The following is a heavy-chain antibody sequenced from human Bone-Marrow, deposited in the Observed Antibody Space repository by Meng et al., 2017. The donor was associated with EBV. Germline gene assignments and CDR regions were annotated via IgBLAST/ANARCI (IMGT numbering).Heavy chain of an antibody. V-gene: IGHV4-34*01. D-gene: IGHD5-24*01. J-gene: IGHJ4*02. CDR3: AREIGDKMATINGRCYYFDY. CDR2: INNSLTT. Sequence: QVQLRQWGEELLEPSEPLPPPSAVYSGSFGSYYRSWYHKPPGQGRAWIGEINNSLTTNSNTSFKSRVTISVVTSKIQSSMRLSSVIAADTAVYYCAREIGDKMATINGRCYYFDYWGQGTLVTVSS. CDR1: SGSFGSYY.